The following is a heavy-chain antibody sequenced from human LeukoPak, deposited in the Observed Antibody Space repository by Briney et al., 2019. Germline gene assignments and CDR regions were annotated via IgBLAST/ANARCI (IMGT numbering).Heavy chain of an antibody. CDR3: ARGVPPPYYYGSGDGMDV. D-gene: IGHD3-10*01. CDR1: GFTFTSSA. J-gene: IGHJ6*02. Sequence: SVKVSCKASGFTFTSSAMQWVRQARGQRLEWIGWIVVGSGNTNYAQKFQERVTITRDMSTSTAYMELSSLRAEDTAVYYCARGVPPPYYYGSGDGMDVWGQGTTVTVSS. CDR2: IVVGSGNT. V-gene: IGHV1-58*02.